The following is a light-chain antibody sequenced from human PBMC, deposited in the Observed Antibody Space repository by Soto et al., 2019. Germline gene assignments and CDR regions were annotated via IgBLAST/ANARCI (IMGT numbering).Light chain of an antibody. CDR2: AIS. V-gene: IGKV1-39*01. Sequence: DIQMTQSPSSLSASVGDRVTITCRTSQTISNSLNWYQQKPGRAPKLLIYAISNLQSGVPSRFSGSGSGTDFTLTISSLHPEDFATYHCQQSYSTPWTFDQGTEVAMK. CDR3: QQSYSTPWT. CDR1: QTISNS. J-gene: IGKJ1*01.